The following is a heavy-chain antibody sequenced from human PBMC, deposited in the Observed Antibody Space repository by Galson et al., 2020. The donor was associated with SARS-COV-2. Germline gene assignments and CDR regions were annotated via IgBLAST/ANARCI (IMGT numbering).Heavy chain of an antibody. CDR1: GASISSSNW. J-gene: IGHJ4*02. V-gene: IGHV4-4*02. Sequence: SETLSLTCSVSGASISSSNWWSWVRQSPGKGLEWIGEIYHSGTTHYNPSLKSRVTISVDKSKNQFSLKLTSVTAADTALYYCARDQRYYGSGSYLDYWGQGALVTVSS. CDR2: IYHSGTT. D-gene: IGHD3-10*01. CDR3: ARDQRYYGSGSYLDY.